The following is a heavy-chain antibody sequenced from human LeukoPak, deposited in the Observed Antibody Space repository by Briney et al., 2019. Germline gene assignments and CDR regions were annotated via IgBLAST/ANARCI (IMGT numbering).Heavy chain of an antibody. D-gene: IGHD3-10*01. CDR2: IYYSGST. Sequence: GSLRLSCAASGFTFNRNAISWVRQAPGKGLEWIGYIYYSGSTNYNPSLKSRVTISVDTSKNQFSLKLSSVTAADTAVYYCARGRYYGSGSYSSVWGQGTTVTVSS. CDR1: GFTFNRNA. J-gene: IGHJ6*02. V-gene: IGHV4-59*01. CDR3: ARGRYYGSGSYSSV.